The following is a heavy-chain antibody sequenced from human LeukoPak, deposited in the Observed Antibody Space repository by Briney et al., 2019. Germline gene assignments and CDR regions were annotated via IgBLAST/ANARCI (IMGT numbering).Heavy chain of an antibody. CDR2: ISSSSYI. J-gene: IGHJ5*02. V-gene: IGHV3-21*01. CDR1: GFTFSSYS. D-gene: IGHD6-6*01. Sequence: GGSLRLSCAASGFTFSSYSMNWVRQAPGKGLEWVSSISSSSYIYYADSVKGRFTISRDNAKNSLYLQMNSPRAEDTAVYYCARDEYSSSFDPWGQGTLVTVSS. CDR3: ARDEYSSSFDP.